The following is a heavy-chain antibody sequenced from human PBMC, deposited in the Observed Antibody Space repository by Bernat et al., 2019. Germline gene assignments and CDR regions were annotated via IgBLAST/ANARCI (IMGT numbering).Heavy chain of an antibody. CDR1: GGSFSGYY. D-gene: IGHD4-17*01. J-gene: IGHJ4*02. V-gene: IGHV4-34*01. Sequence: QVQLQQWGAGLLKPSETLSLTCAVYGGSFSGYYWSWIRQPPGKGLEWIGEINHSGSTNYNPPLKSRVTISVDTSKNQFSLKLSSVTAADTAVYYCASSDMTTVTSGDYWGQGTLVTVSS. CDR2: INHSGST. CDR3: ASSDMTTVTSGDY.